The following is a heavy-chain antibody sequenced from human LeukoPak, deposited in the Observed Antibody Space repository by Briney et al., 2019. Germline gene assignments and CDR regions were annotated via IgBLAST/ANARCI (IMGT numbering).Heavy chain of an antibody. Sequence: SETLSLTCTVSGGSISSYYWSWIRQPAGKGLEWIGLIHTSGSTNYNPSLKSRVTMSVDTSKNQFSLKLRSVTAADTAVYYCARTTEGYCRGRSCYSYYYYMDVWGKGTTVTVSS. V-gene: IGHV4-4*07. CDR3: ARTTEGYCRGRSCYSYYYYMDV. CDR2: IHTSGST. J-gene: IGHJ6*03. D-gene: IGHD2-15*01. CDR1: GGSISSYY.